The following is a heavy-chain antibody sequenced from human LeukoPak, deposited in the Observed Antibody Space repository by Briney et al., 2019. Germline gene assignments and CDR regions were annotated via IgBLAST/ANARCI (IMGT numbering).Heavy chain of an antibody. V-gene: IGHV1-2*02. Sequence: ASVKVSCKASGYTFTDYYMHWVRQAPGQGLEWMGWINPNSGGTNYAQKLQGRVTMTTDTSTSTAYMELRSLRSDDTAVYYCARAGGWARVDYKADVFHIWGQGTMVTVSS. CDR2: INPNSGGT. CDR3: ARAGGWARVDYKADVFHI. J-gene: IGHJ3*02. D-gene: IGHD6-19*01. CDR1: GYTFTDYY.